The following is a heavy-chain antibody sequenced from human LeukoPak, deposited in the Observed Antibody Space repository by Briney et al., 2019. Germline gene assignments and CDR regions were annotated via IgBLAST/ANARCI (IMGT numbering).Heavy chain of an antibody. V-gene: IGHV3-30*03. CDR3: ASVAVAGTSGFDY. J-gene: IGHJ4*02. D-gene: IGHD6-19*01. Sequence: GGSLRLSCVVSGLTFSNAWMSWIRQAPGKGLEWVAVISYDGSNKYYADSVKGRFTISRDNSKNTLYLQMSSLRAEDTAVYYCASVAVAGTSGFDYWGQGTLVTVSS. CDR1: GLTFSNAW. CDR2: ISYDGSNK.